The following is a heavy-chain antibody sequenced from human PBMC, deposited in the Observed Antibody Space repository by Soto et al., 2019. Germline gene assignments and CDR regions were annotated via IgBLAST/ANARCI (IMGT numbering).Heavy chain of an antibody. V-gene: IGHV1-46*01. CDR1: GYTFTSYY. J-gene: IGHJ4*02. Sequence: ASVKVSCKASGYTFTSYYMHWVRQAPGQGLEWMGIINPSGGSTSYAQKFQGRVTMTRDTSTSTVYMELSSLRSEDTAVYYCARDEYYDSSGYYYGLPGLGIDYWGQGTLVTVSS. CDR3: ARDEYYDSSGYYYGLPGLGIDY. CDR2: INPSGGST. D-gene: IGHD3-22*01.